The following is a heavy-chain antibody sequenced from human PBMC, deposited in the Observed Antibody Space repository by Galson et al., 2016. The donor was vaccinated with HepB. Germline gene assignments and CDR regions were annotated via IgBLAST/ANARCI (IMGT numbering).Heavy chain of an antibody. CDR1: GFTFSNYA. Sequence: SLRLSCAASGFTFSNYAMSWVRQAPGKGLEWVSGISESGGTTYDTVSLKGRFTISRDNSRNMLFLQMTSMRAEDTAVYYCAKDRYDSSGARYDYWGQGTLVTVSS. J-gene: IGHJ4*02. D-gene: IGHD3-22*01. CDR2: ISESGGTT. CDR3: AKDRYDSSGARYDY. V-gene: IGHV3-23*01.